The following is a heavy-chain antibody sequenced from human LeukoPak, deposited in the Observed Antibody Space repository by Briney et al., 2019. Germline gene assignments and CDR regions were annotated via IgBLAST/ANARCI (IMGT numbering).Heavy chain of an antibody. CDR1: GGSISSYY. V-gene: IGHV4-59*08. J-gene: IGHJ4*02. D-gene: IGHD3-9*01. CDR2: IYYSGST. Sequence: SETLSLTCTVSGGSISSYYWSWIRQPPGKGLEWIGYIYYSGSTNYNPSLKSRVTISVDTSKNQFSLKLSSVTAADTAVYYCARSYYDILTGYPPRTYYFDYWGQGTLVTVSS. CDR3: ARSYYDILTGYPPRTYYFDY.